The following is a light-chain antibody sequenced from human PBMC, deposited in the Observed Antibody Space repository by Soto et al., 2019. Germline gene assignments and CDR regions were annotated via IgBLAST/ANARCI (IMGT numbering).Light chain of an antibody. CDR1: QSISSW. CDR2: DAS. V-gene: IGKV1-5*01. CDR3: QQYNSYPQT. J-gene: IGKJ1*01. Sequence: DIQMTQSPSTLSASVGDRVTITYRASQSISSWLAWYQQKPGKAPKFLIYDASSLESGVPSRFSGSGSGTEFTLTISSLQPDDFATYYCQQYNSYPQTFGQGTKVDIK.